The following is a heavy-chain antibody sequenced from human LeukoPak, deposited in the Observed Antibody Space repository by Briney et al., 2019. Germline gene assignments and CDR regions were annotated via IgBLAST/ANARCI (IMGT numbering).Heavy chain of an antibody. V-gene: IGHV4-39*07. CDR2: IYDSGST. J-gene: IGHJ5*02. Sequence: PSETLSLTCTVSGGSIRSSYYYWGWIRQPPGKGLEWIGSIYDSGSTYYNPSLKSRVTISVDTSKNQFSLKLSSVTAADTAVYYCARGRPGPRGVAGTRSGNWFDPWGQGTLVTVSS. CDR3: ARGRPGPRGVAGTRSGNWFDP. CDR1: GGSIRSSYYY. D-gene: IGHD6-19*01.